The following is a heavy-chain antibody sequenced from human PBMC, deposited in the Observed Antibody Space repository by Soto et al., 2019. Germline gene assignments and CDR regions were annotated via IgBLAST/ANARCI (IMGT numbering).Heavy chain of an antibody. CDR3: ARESEDLTSNFDY. CDR2: ISSTTNFI. V-gene: IGHV3-21*06. Sequence: GGSLRLSCAASGFTFTRYSMNWVRQAPGKGLEWVSSISSTTNFIYYGDSMKGRFTISRDNAKNSLYLEMNSLRAEDTAVYYCARESEDLTSNFDYWGQGTLVTVSS. CDR1: GFTFTRYS. J-gene: IGHJ4*02.